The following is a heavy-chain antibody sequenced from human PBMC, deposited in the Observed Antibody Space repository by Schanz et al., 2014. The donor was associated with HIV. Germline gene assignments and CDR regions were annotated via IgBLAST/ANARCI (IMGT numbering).Heavy chain of an antibody. CDR2: IDHSGST. Sequence: VQLQESGPGLVKPSETLSLICAVYGASFSDDYWTWIRQPPGKGLEWIGEIDHSGSTKYSPSLRSRVTISTDTSKKQFSLKLSSLTAADTAVYYCVVGHNHDFWGQGTLVAVSS. CDR1: GASFSDDY. CDR3: VVGHNHDF. D-gene: IGHD1-1*01. J-gene: IGHJ4*02. V-gene: IGHV4-34*10.